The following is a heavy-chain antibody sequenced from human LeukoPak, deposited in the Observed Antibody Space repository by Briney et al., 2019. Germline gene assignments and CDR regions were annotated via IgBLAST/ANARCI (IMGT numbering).Heavy chain of an antibody. CDR1: GDSISNYY. CDR3: ARLGKTYYMDV. J-gene: IGHJ6*03. V-gene: IGHV4-59*08. D-gene: IGHD1/OR15-1a*01. CDR2: LYHSGAA. Sequence: PSETLSLTCTDSGDSISNYYWTWIRQTPGKGLEWIGNLYHSGAADYNPSLKTRVTTSVDTSKDQFSLSLRSSTAADTAVYFCARLGKTYYMDVWGTGTTVTVSS.